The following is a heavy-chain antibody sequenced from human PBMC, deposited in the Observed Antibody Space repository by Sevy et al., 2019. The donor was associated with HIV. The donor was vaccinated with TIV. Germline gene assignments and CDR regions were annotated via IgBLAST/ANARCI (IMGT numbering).Heavy chain of an antibody. CDR1: GFTFSNNF. Sequence: GGSLRLSCAASGFTFSNNFMNWVRQAPGKGLEWVSSISSGSSYIFYADSLKGRFTISRDNAKNSLYLHMNSLRAEDTAVYYCARGDYYGSLYYFDYWGPGTLVTVSS. CDR2: ISSGSSYI. J-gene: IGHJ4*02. CDR3: ARGDYYGSLYYFDY. V-gene: IGHV3-21*01. D-gene: IGHD3-10*01.